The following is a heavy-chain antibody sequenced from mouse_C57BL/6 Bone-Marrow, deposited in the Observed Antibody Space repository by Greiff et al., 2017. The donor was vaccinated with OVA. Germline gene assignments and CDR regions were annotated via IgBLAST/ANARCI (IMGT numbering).Heavy chain of an antibody. D-gene: IGHD4-1*01. CDR1: GFTFSDYY. V-gene: IGHV5-16*01. CDR3: ARVNWSWFAY. J-gene: IGHJ3*01. CDR2: INYDGSST. Sequence: EVMLVESEGALVQPGSSMKLSCTASGFTFSDYYMAWVRQVPEKGLEWVANINYDGSSTYYLDSLKSRFIISRDNAKNILYLQMSSLKSEDTATYYCARVNWSWFAYWGQGTLVTVSA.